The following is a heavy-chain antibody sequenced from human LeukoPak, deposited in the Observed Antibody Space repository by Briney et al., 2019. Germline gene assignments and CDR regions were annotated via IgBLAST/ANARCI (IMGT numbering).Heavy chain of an antibody. CDR1: GFTFDDYG. V-gene: IGHV3-20*04. CDR2: INWNGGST. D-gene: IGHD6-19*01. J-gene: IGHJ6*03. Sequence: GGSLRLSCAASGFTFDDYGMSWVRHAPGKGLERVSGINWNGGSTGYADSVKGRFTISRGNAKNSLYLQMNSLRAEDTALYYCARVHTSGWNCYYYYMDVWGKGTTVTVSS. CDR3: ARVHTSGWNCYYYYMDV.